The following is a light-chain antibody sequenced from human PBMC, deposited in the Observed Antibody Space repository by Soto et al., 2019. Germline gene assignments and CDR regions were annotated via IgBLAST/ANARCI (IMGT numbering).Light chain of an antibody. CDR1: RTDVGGYNF. CDR3: CSYVSSKTYV. CDR2: EVS. V-gene: IGLV2-14*01. Sequence: QSALPQPASVSGSPGQSITISCTGTRTDVGGYNFVSWYQQHPGKAPKLIIYEVSNRPSGVSNRFSGSKSDNTASLTISGLQAEDEADYYCCSYVSSKTYVFGTGTKLTVL. J-gene: IGLJ1*01.